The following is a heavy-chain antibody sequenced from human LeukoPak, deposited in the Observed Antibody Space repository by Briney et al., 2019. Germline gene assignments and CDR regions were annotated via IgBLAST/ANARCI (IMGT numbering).Heavy chain of an antibody. V-gene: IGHV3-11*05. CDR2: ISSSSSYT. Sequence: SGGSLRLSCAASGFTFSDYYMSWIRQAPGKGLEWVSYISSSSSYTNYADSVKGRFTISRDNAKNSLYLQMNSLRAGDTAVYYCARGTQVYGGIIDYWGQGTLVTVSS. CDR3: ARGTQVYGGIIDY. D-gene: IGHD4-23*01. CDR1: GFTFSDYY. J-gene: IGHJ4*02.